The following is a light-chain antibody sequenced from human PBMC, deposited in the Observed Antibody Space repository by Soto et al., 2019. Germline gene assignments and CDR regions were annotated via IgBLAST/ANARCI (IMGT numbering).Light chain of an antibody. J-gene: IGKJ4*01. V-gene: IGKV1-39*01. CDR3: QQYYSTPS. CDR2: AAS. Sequence: DIQMTQSPSSVSASVGDRVTITCRASQSISSYLNWYQQKPGKAPKLLIYAASSLQSGVPSRFSGGGSGTDFTLTISSLHAEYVAVYYCQQYYSTPSLGGGTKVDIK. CDR1: QSISSY.